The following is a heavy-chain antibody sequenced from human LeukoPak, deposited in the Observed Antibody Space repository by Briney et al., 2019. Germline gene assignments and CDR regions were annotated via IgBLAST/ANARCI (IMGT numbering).Heavy chain of an antibody. CDR1: GGSISSSSYY. Sequence: SETLSLTCTVSGGSISSSSYYWGWIRQPPGKGLEWLGSIYYSGSTYYNPSLKSRVTISVDTSKNQFSLKLSSVTAADTAVYYCARHRHGRDGLPYWGQGTLVTVSS. D-gene: IGHD5-24*01. CDR3: ARHRHGRDGLPY. CDR2: IYYSGST. V-gene: IGHV4-39*01. J-gene: IGHJ4*02.